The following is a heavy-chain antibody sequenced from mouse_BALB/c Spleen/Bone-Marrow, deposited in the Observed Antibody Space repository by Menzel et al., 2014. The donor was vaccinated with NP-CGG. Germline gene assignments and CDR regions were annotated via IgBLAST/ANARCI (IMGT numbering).Heavy chain of an antibody. J-gene: IGHJ1*01. CDR1: GFTFSSFG. CDR2: ISSGSSTI. CDR3: ARWGGYYDV. Sequence: DVHLVESGGGLVQTGASRKLSCAASGFTFSSFGMHWVRQAPEKGLEWVAYISSGSSTIYYADTVKGRFTISRDNPKNSLFLQMTSLRSEDTAMYYCARWGGYYDVWGAGTTVTVSS. V-gene: IGHV5-17*02.